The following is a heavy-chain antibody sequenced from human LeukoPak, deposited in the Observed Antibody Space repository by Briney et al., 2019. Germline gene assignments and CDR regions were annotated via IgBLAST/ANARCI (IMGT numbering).Heavy chain of an antibody. CDR2: ISGSGGST. CDR3: AKDLRLGIQLWLDY. V-gene: IGHV3-23*01. J-gene: IGHJ4*02. Sequence: PGGSLRLSCAASGFTSSSYAMSWVRQAPGKGLEWVSAISGSGGSTYYADSVKGWFTISRDNSKNTLYLQMNSLRAEDTAVYYCAKDLRLGIQLWLDYWGQGTLVTVSS. D-gene: IGHD5-18*01. CDR1: GFTSSSYA.